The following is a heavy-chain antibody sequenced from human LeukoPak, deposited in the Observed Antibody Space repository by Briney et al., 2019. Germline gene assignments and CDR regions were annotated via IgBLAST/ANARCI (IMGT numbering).Heavy chain of an antibody. Sequence: DPGGSLRLSCAASGITFSSYEMNWVRQAPGKGLEWVSYISSSGSRIYYEDSVKGRFTISRDNAKNSLYLQMDSLRAEDTAVYYCAIPAGSGYYYSSSDPFDIWGQGTLVTVSS. CDR1: GITFSSYE. D-gene: IGHD3-22*01. J-gene: IGHJ3*02. V-gene: IGHV3-48*03. CDR2: ISSSGSRI. CDR3: AIPAGSGYYYSSSDPFDI.